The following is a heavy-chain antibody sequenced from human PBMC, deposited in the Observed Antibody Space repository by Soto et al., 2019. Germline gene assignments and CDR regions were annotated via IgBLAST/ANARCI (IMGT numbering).Heavy chain of an antibody. CDR2: ISSSSYT. CDR1: GFTFSDYY. V-gene: IGHV3-11*03. Sequence: GESLKISCAASGFTFSDYYMSWIRQAPGKGLEWVSYISSSSYTNYADSVKGRFTISRDNAKNSLYLQMNSLRAEDTAVYYCASGSYWGDYYGMDVWGQGTTVTVSS. J-gene: IGHJ6*02. D-gene: IGHD1-26*01. CDR3: ASGSYWGDYYGMDV.